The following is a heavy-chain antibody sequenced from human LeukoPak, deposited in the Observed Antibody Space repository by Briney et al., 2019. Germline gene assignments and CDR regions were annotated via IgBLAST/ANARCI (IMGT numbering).Heavy chain of an antibody. V-gene: IGHV4-30-4*07. CDR3: ARERGRPIFGVVKHWFDP. CDR2: VYNSGNT. J-gene: IGHJ5*02. Sequence: SETLSLTCAVSGGSISSGAYSWSWIRQPLGKGLEWIGYVYNSGNTYYNPSLKSRVTISLDTSKNLFSLKLSSVTAADTAVYYCARERGRPIFGVVKHWFDPWGQGNLVTVSS. CDR1: GGSISSGAYS. D-gene: IGHD3-3*01.